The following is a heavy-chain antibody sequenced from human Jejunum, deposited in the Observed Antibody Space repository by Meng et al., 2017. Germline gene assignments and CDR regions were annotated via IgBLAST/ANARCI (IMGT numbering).Heavy chain of an antibody. V-gene: IGHV3-23*04. CDR2: ISASGAST. Sequence: EVEVVGHGWVLVLPGGSLRLYFVASGFPFSGDAMGWVRQAPGQGLELVSAISASGASTYYADSVKGRFTVSRDNSKSTLYLQMESLRAEDTAMYYCAFDFWGQGTLVTVSS. CDR1: GFPFSGDA. J-gene: IGHJ4*02. CDR3: AFDF.